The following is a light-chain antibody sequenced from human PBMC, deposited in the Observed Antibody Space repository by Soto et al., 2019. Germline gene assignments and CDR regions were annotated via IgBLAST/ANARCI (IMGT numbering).Light chain of an antibody. Sequence: QSVLTQPRSVSGSPGQSVTFSCTGTSSDVGAYIYVSWYQQHPSKAPKLIIYDVIKRPSGVPDRFSGSKSGNTASLTISGLQAEDEADYYCCSYAGSYTHVFGTGTKVTVL. V-gene: IGLV2-11*01. CDR2: DVI. CDR3: CSYAGSYTHV. J-gene: IGLJ1*01. CDR1: SSDVGAYIY.